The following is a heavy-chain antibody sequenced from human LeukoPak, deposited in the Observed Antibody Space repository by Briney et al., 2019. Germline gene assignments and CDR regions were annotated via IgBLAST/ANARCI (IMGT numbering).Heavy chain of an antibody. V-gene: IGHV3-30*02. CDR1: GFTFSSYG. CDR2: IRYDGSNK. D-gene: IGHD3-10*01. CDR3: ARVWFGYFFQ. Sequence: GGSLRLSCAASGFTFSSYGMHWVRQAPGKGLEWVAFIRYDGSNKYYADSVKGRFTISKDTSNNTVYLQMNNVRAEDTGNYYCARVWFGYFFQWGQGALVTVSS. J-gene: IGHJ4*02.